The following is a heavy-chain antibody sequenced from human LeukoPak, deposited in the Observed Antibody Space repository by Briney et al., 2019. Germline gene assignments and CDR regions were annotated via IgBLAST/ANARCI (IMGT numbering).Heavy chain of an antibody. J-gene: IGHJ4*02. Sequence: ASVKVSCKASGGTFSSYAISWVRQAPGQGLEWMGRIIPIFGTANYAQKFQGRVTITADESTSTAYMELSSLRSEDTAVYYCAIYGDYGGGYFDYWGQGTLVTVSS. CDR2: IIPIFGTA. V-gene: IGHV1-69*15. D-gene: IGHD4-17*01. CDR1: GGTFSSYA. CDR3: AIYGDYGGGYFDY.